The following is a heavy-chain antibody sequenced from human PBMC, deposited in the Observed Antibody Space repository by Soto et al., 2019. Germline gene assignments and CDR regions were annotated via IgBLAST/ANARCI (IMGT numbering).Heavy chain of an antibody. D-gene: IGHD2-2*01. J-gene: IGHJ6*03. V-gene: IGHV3-21*01. CDR3: ARDYVIPAPMYYYYYMDV. Sequence: PGGSLRLSCVASEFTFSTFTMNWVRQAPGKGLEWVSSISSASDFIYYADSVKGRFTISRDNAKNSLYLQMDSLRAEDTAVYHCARDYVIPAPMYYYYYMDVWGKGTTVTVSS. CDR2: ISSASDFI. CDR1: EFTFSTFT.